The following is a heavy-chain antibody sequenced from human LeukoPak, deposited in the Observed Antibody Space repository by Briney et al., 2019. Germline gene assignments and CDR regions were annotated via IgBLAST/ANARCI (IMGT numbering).Heavy chain of an antibody. J-gene: IGHJ4*02. Sequence: PGGSLRLSCAASGFTFSSYWMSWVRQAPGKGLEWVANIKQDGSEKYYVDSVKGRFTISRDNAKNSLYLQMISLRADDTAVYYCARERTPKPYYGSGDYDRYFENWGQGTVVTVSS. CDR1: GFTFSSYW. V-gene: IGHV3-7*01. CDR2: IKQDGSEK. CDR3: ARERTPKPYYGSGDYDRYFEN. D-gene: IGHD3-10*01.